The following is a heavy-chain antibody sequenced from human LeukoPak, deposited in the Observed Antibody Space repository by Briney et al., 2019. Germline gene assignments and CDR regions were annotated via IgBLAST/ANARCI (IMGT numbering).Heavy chain of an antibody. CDR1: GGSISSYY. CDR2: IYYSGST. Sequence: SETLSLTCTVSGGSISSYYWSWIRQPPGKGLEWIGYIYYSGSTNYNPSLKSRVTISVDTSKNQFSLKLSSVTAADTAVYYCARHVGLGATRLGPDWFDPWARGPWSPSPQ. CDR3: ARHVGLGATRLGPDWFDP. V-gene: IGHV4-59*08. J-gene: IGHJ5*02. D-gene: IGHD1-26*01.